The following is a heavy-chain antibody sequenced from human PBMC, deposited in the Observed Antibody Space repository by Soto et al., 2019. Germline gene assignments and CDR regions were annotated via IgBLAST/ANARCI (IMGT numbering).Heavy chain of an antibody. J-gene: IGHJ1*01. D-gene: IGHD2-2*02. V-gene: IGHV1-69*06. CDR1: GGTFSSYA. Sequence: SVKVSCKASGGTFSSYAISWVRQAPGQGLEWMGGIIPIFGTANYAQKFQGRVTITADKSTSTAYMELSSLRSEDTAVYYCARDRYCSSTCCYTLDFQHWGQGTLVTVSS. CDR3: ARDRYCSSTCCYTLDFQH. CDR2: IIPIFGTA.